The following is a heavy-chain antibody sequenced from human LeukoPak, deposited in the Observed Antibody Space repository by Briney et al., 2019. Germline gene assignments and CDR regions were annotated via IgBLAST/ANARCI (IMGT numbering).Heavy chain of an antibody. D-gene: IGHD5-18*01. V-gene: IGHV1-3*01. CDR3: AKGNTYGLDY. CDR1: GYTFTTYA. CDR2: LNGVNGNT. Sequence: GASVKVSCKTSGYTFTTYAMHWVRQAPGQKLEWMGWLNGVNGNTKYSQRFQGRVTITRDTSASAAYMELSSLTSEDTAVYYCAKGNTYGLDYWGQGTLVTVSS. J-gene: IGHJ4*02.